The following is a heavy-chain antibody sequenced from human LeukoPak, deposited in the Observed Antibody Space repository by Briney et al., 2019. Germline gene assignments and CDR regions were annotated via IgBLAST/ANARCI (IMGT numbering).Heavy chain of an antibody. Sequence: GGSLRLSCAASGFTFDDYAMYWVRQAPGEGLEWVSGISWNSGSIGYADSVKGRFTISRDNAKNSLYLQMNSLRTEDTAVYYCARGDKQLVFNRNKGGFDPWGQGTLVTVSS. J-gene: IGHJ5*02. CDR3: ARGDKQLVFNRNKGGFDP. D-gene: IGHD6-13*01. V-gene: IGHV3-9*01. CDR2: ISWNSGSI. CDR1: GFTFDDYA.